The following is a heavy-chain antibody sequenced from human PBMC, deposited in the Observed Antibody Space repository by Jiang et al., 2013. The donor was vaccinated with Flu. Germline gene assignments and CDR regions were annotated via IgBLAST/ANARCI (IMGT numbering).Heavy chain of an antibody. CDR3: ARLAGYCSGGSCHGYYVMDV. CDR1: GGSISSNSYS. D-gene: IGHD2-15*01. Sequence: LLKPSETLSLTCTVSGGSISSNSYSWGWIRQPPGKGLEWIGTFYYSENTYYSPSLESRVTISVDTSKNQFSLRLSSVTAADTAVYYCARLAGYCSGGSCHGYYVMDVWGQGTTVTISS. J-gene: IGHJ6*02. CDR2: FYYSENT. V-gene: IGHV4-39*01.